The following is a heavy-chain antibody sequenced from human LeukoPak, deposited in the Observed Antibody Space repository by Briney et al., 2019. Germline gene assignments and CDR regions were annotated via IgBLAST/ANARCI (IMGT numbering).Heavy chain of an antibody. V-gene: IGHV3-30*04. CDR1: GFTFSSYA. CDR3: ARDHGFGESHIHVFDY. CDR2: ISYDGSNK. Sequence: PGGSLRLSCAASGFTFSSYAMHWVRQAPGKGLEWVAVISYDGSNKYYADSVKGRFTISRDNAKNSLYLQMNSRRAEDTAVYYCARDHGFGESHIHVFDYWGQGTLVTVSS. J-gene: IGHJ4*02. D-gene: IGHD3-10*01.